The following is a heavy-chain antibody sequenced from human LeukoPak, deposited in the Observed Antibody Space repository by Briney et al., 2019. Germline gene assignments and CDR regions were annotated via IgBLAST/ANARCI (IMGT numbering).Heavy chain of an antibody. V-gene: IGHV3-7*01. Sequence: GGSLRLSCAASGFTFSSYWMSWVRQAPGKGLEWVANIKQDGSEKYYMDSVKGRFTISRDNAKNSLYLQMNSLRAEDTAVYYCARDPPLIAVAGTGVWGEGTTVTVSS. CDR1: GFTFSSYW. D-gene: IGHD6-19*01. CDR2: IKQDGSEK. J-gene: IGHJ6*04. CDR3: ARDPPLIAVAGTGV.